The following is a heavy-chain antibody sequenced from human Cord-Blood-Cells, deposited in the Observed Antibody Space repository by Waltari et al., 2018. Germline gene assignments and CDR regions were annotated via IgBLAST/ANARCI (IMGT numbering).Heavy chain of an antibody. V-gene: IGHV3-21*01. Sequence: EVQLVESGGGLVKPGGSLRLSCAASGFTFSSYSMNWVRLAPGKGLEGVSSISSSSSYIYYADSVKGRFTISRDNAKNSLYLQMNSLRAEDTAVYYCARDCCSGGSCYFDYWGQGTLVTVSS. D-gene: IGHD2-15*01. J-gene: IGHJ4*02. CDR3: ARDCCSGGSCYFDY. CDR1: GFTFSSYS. CDR2: ISSSSSYI.